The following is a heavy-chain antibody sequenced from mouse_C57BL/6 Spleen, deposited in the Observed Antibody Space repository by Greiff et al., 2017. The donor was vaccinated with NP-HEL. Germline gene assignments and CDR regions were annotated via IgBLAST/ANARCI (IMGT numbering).Heavy chain of an antibody. CDR3: ARPPTIVTTRYFDV. J-gene: IGHJ1*03. CDR2: IDPSDSYT. CDR1: GYTFTSYW. Sequence: QVQLQQPGAELVKPGASVKLSCKASGYTFTSYWMQWVKQRPGQGLEWIGEIDPSDSYTNYNQKFKGKATLTVDTSSSTAYMQLSSLTSEDSAVDYGARPPTIVTTRYFDVWGTGTTVTVSS. V-gene: IGHV1-50*01. D-gene: IGHD2-5*01.